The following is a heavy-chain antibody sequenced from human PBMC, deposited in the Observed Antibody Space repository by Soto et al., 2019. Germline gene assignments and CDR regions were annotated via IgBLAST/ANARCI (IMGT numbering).Heavy chain of an antibody. Sequence: QVQLVQSGAEVKKPGASVKVSCKASGYTFTGYYMHWVRQAPGQGLEWMGWINPNSGGTNYAQKFQGWVTMTRDTSISTAYMELSRLRSDDTAVYYCASGSGIAVAGNDAFDIWGQGTMVTVSS. CDR1: GYTFTGYY. CDR3: ASGSGIAVAGNDAFDI. J-gene: IGHJ3*02. V-gene: IGHV1-2*04. CDR2: INPNSGGT. D-gene: IGHD6-19*01.